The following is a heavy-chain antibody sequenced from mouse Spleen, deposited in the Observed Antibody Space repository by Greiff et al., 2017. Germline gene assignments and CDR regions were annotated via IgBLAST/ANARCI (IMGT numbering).Heavy chain of an antibody. CDR3: ARAGDYGNYWFAY. CDR2: ISYSGST. CDR1: GYSITSDYA. D-gene: IGHD2-1*01. Sequence: EVKLVESGPGLVKPSQSLSLTCTVTGYSITSDYAWNWIRQFPGNKLEWMGYISYSGSTSYNPSLKSRISITRDTSKNQFFLQLNSVTTEDTATYYCARAGDYGNYWFAYWGQGTLVTVSA. V-gene: IGHV3-2*02. J-gene: IGHJ3*01.